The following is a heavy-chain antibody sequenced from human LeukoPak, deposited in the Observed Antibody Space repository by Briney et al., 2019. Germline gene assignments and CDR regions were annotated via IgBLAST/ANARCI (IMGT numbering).Heavy chain of an antibody. V-gene: IGHV3-23*01. J-gene: IGHJ6*02. Sequence: PGGSLRLSCAASGFTFSTSAMSWVRQAPGKGLEWVSGISRTAYNTDYADSAKGRFTISRDNSKNTLYLQMNSLRAEDTAVYYCARDHRGDILTSALGGYYYYGMDVWGQGTAVTVSS. CDR1: GFTFSTSA. CDR2: ISRTAYNT. CDR3: ARDHRGDILTSALGGYYYYGMDV. D-gene: IGHD3-9*01.